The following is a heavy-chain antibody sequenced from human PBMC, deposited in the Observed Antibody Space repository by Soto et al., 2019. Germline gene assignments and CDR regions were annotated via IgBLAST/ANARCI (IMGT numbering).Heavy chain of an antibody. V-gene: IGHV3-64*07. CDR1: GFTFSSET. Sequence: EVQLMESGGGVVQPGGSLRLSCAASGFTFSSETMFCVRQAPGKGLEHITAISKNGDSTFYADSVKGRFSISRDNSKNTLYLQMGSLRAEDMAVYYCATREGFAYWGQGTLVTVSS. CDR3: ATREGFAY. J-gene: IGHJ4*02. CDR2: ISKNGDST.